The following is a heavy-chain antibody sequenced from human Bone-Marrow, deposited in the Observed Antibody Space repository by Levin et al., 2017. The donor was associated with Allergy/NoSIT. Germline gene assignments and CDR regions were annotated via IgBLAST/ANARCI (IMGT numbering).Heavy chain of an antibody. CDR2: ISTSESTI. V-gene: IGHV3-11*01. J-gene: IGHJ4*02. D-gene: IGHD4-23*01. CDR3: ARATYGGCDS. CDR1: GFTFSDYY. Sequence: GESLKISCAASGFTFSDYYMTWIRQAPGKGLEWVSHISTSESTIFYVDSAKGRYADSVKGRFTISRDDAKNSLYLQMTSLRAEDTAVYYCARATYGGCDSWGQGTLVTVSS.